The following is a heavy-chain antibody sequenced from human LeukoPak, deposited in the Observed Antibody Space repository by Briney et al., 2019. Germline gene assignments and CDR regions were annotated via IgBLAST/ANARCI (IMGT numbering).Heavy chain of an antibody. CDR2: ISSSSSTI. CDR1: GFTFSSYS. CDR3: AREETWELLNY. Sequence: GGSLRLSCAASGFTFSSYSMNWVRQAPGKGLEWVSYISSSSSTIYYADSVKGRFTISRDNAKNSLYLQMNSLRAEDTAVYYCAREETWELLNYWGRGTLVTVSS. J-gene: IGHJ4*02. D-gene: IGHD1-26*01. V-gene: IGHV3-48*01.